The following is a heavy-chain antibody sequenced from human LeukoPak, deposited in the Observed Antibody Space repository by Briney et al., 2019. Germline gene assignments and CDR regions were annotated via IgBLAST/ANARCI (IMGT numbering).Heavy chain of an antibody. CDR1: GFTFSSYG. CDR2: ISYDGSNK. Sequence: GGSLRLSCAASGFTFSSYGMHWVRQAPGKGLEWGAVISYDGSNKYYADSVKGRFTISRDNSKNTLYLQMNSLRAEDTAVYYCAKDGPGYSGYVDYWGQGTLVTVSS. D-gene: IGHD1-26*01. CDR3: AKDGPGYSGYVDY. V-gene: IGHV3-30*18. J-gene: IGHJ4*02.